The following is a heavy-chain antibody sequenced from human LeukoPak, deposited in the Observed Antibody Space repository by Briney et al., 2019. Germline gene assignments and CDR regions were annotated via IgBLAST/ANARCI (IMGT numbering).Heavy chain of an antibody. Sequence: GESLKISCKASGYSFTSYWIAWVRQMPGKGLEWMGIIHPDDSHTIYSPSFQGQVTISADKSISTAYVQWSSPKASDTAMYYCARRSGSLDGFDHWGQGTLVTVSS. CDR1: GYSFTSYW. V-gene: IGHV5-51*01. CDR2: IHPDDSHT. D-gene: IGHD1-26*01. J-gene: IGHJ4*02. CDR3: ARRSGSLDGFDH.